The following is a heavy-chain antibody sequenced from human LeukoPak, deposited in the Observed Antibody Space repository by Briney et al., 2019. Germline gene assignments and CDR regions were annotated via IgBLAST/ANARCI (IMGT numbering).Heavy chain of an antibody. J-gene: IGHJ4*02. V-gene: IGHV1-69*13. CDR3: AKWKYSNSGIDDY. CDR1: GGTFSSYA. Sequence: GASVKVSCKASGGTFSSYAISWVRQAPGQGLEWMGGIIPIFGTANYAQKFQGRVTITADESTSTAYMELNSLRAEDTAVYYCAKWKYSNSGIDDYWGQGTLVTVSS. D-gene: IGHD6-6*01. CDR2: IIPIFGTA.